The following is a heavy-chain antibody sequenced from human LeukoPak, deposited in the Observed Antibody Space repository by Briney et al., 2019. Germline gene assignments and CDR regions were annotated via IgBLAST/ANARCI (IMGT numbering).Heavy chain of an antibody. CDR3: ARDRVGATPGYYYYGMDV. CDR1: GGSISSYY. CDR2: IYYTGST. V-gene: IGHV4-59*01. Sequence: SETLSLTCTVSGGSISSYYWSWIRQPPGKGLEWIGYIYYTGSTNYSPSLKSRVTISVDTSKNQFSLKLSSVTAADTAVYYCARDRVGATPGYYYYGMDVWGQGTTVTVS. J-gene: IGHJ6*02. D-gene: IGHD1-26*01.